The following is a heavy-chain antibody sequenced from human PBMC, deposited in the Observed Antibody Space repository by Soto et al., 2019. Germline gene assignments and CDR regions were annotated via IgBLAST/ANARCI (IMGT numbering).Heavy chain of an antibody. V-gene: IGHV4-59*01. Sequence: SETLSLTCTVSGGSISSYYWSWIRQPPGKGLEWIGYIYYSGSTNYNPPLKSRVTISVDTSKNQFSLKLSSVTAADTAVYYCARDFNGLKEPAAGGSYWFDLWGHGTLVTVS. J-gene: IGHJ5*02. D-gene: IGHD2-2*01. CDR2: IYYSGST. CDR3: ARDFNGLKEPAAGGSYWFDL. CDR1: GGSISSYY.